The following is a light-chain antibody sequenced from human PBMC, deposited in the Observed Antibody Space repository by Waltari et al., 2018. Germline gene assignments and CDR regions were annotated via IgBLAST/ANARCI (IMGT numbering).Light chain of an antibody. V-gene: IGKV4-1*01. J-gene: IGKJ2*01. CDR1: QSVLYSSNNKDY. CDR2: WAS. CDR3: QQYYNTPYT. Sequence: DIVMTQSPDSLAVSLGERATINCKSSQSVLYSSNNKDYLAWYQQKPGQPPKLLIYWASTRGAGVPDRFRGSGSGTDFSLTISSLQAEDVAVYYCQQYYNTPYTFGQGTKLEIK.